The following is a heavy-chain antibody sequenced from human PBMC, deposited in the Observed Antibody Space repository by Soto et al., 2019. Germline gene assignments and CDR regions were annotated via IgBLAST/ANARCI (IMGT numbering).Heavy chain of an antibody. Sequence: PGESLKISFKGSGYSFTCYWIGWVRQMPGKGLEWMGIIYPGDSDTRYSPSFQGQVTISADKSISTAYLQWSSLKASDTAMYYCARLDYSNILGMDVWGQGTTVTVSS. CDR3: ARLDYSNILGMDV. V-gene: IGHV5-51*01. J-gene: IGHJ6*02. CDR1: GYSFTCYW. D-gene: IGHD4-4*01. CDR2: IYPGDSDT.